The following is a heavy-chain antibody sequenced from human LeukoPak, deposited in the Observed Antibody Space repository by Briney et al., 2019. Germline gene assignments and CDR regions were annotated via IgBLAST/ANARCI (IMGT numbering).Heavy chain of an antibody. V-gene: IGHV4-34*01. Sequence: KPSETLSLTCAVYGGSFSGYYWSWIRQPPGKGPEWIGEINHSGSTNYNPSLKSRVTISVDTSKNQFSLKLSSVTAADTAVYYCARASYDFWSGYPNWCDPWGQGTLVTVSS. CDR1: GGSFSGYY. CDR2: INHSGST. CDR3: ARASYDFWSGYPNWCDP. D-gene: IGHD3-3*01. J-gene: IGHJ5*02.